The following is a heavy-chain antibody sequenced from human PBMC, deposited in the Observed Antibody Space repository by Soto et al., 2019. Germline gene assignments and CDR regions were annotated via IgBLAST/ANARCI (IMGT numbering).Heavy chain of an antibody. J-gene: IGHJ4*02. V-gene: IGHV3-33*01. CDR2: IWYDGSNK. CDR3: ARDGPTSHCYTGCRGYDY. D-gene: IGHD2-2*02. Sequence: QVQLVESGGGVVQPGRSLRLSCAASGFTFSSYGMHWVRQAPGKGLEWVAVIWYDGSNKYYADSVKGRFTISRDNSKNTLYLQMNSLRAEDTAVYYCARDGPTSHCYTGCRGYDYWGQGTLVTVSS. CDR1: GFTFSSYG.